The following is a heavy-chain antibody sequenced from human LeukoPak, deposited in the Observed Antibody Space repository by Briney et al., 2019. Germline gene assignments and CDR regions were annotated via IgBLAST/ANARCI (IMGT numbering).Heavy chain of an antibody. CDR3: ARGADIYYYYGMDV. CDR1: GGTFSSYA. D-gene: IGHD3-9*01. J-gene: IGHJ6*04. CDR2: IIPIFGTA. Sequence: ASVKVSCKASGGTFSSYAISWVRQAPGQGLEWMGGIIPIFGTANYAQKFQGRVTITADESTSTAYMELSSLRSEDTAVYYCARGADIYYYYGMDVWCKGTTVTVSS. V-gene: IGHV1-69*13.